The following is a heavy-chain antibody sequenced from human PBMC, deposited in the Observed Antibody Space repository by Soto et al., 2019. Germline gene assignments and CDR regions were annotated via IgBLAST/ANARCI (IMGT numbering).Heavy chain of an antibody. D-gene: IGHD5-18*01. V-gene: IGHV3-15*07. CDR2: IKSKADGGTT. CDR1: GFSLTNVW. J-gene: IGHJ4*02. CDR3: RHGYEQYFES. Sequence: EVQLVESGGGLVKPGGSLRLSCAVSGFSLTNVWMNWVRQAPGKGLEWVGRIKSKADGGTTDYAAPVKGRFIISRDESKNTLYLERNSLKIEDTAVYYCRHGYEQYFESWGQGTLVTVSS.